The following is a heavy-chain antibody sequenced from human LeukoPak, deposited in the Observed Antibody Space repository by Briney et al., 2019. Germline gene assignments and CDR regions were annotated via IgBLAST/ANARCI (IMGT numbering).Heavy chain of an antibody. CDR1: VFTVITND. V-gene: IGHV3-53*01. Sequence: GVSLRLSCAASVFTVITNDMTWVRQSPGKRLEWVSVLYSDGNTKYADSVQGRFTISRDNSKNTLYLEMNSLGPDDTAVYYCARGVEPLAANTLAYWGQGTLVTVSS. D-gene: IGHD1-14*01. CDR2: LYSDGNT. CDR3: ARGVEPLAANTLAY. J-gene: IGHJ4*02.